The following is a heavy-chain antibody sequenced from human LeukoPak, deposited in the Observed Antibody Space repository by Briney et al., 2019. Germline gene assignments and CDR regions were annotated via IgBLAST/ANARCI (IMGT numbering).Heavy chain of an antibody. D-gene: IGHD5-12*01. V-gene: IGHV4-59*12. Sequence: SETLSLTCTVSGGSISGYYWSWIRQPPGKGLEWVGYIYNGGRTNYNPSLKSRVTVSVDTSKSQFSLKLNSVTAADTAVYYCATNNIVATTYYFDYWGQGTLVTVSS. CDR2: IYNGGRT. CDR1: GGSISGYY. J-gene: IGHJ4*02. CDR3: ATNNIVATTYYFDY.